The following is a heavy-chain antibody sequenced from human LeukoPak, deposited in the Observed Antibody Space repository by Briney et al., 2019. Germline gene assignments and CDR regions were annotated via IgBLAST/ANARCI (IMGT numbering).Heavy chain of an antibody. CDR1: GGSFSGYY. Sequence: PSETLSLTCAVYGGSFSGYYWSWIRQPPGKGLEWIGEINHSGSTNYNPSLKSRVTISVDTSKNQFSLKLSSVTAADTAVYYCARGHTRERSYGGRKYYFDYWGQGTLVTVSS. D-gene: IGHD4-23*01. J-gene: IGHJ4*02. CDR2: INHSGST. CDR3: ARGHTRERSYGGRKYYFDY. V-gene: IGHV4-34*01.